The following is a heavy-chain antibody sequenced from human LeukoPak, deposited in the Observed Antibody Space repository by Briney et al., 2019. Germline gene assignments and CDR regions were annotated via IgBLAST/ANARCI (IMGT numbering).Heavy chain of an antibody. CDR2: INPNSGNR. J-gene: IGHJ6*03. CDR1: GYTFTNND. Sequence: ASVNVSCKAYGYTFTNNDINWIRQATGQGLEWMGWINPNSGNRGHTQKFQGRVTLTMNTSTSTAYMDLTSLTSEDTAVYYCARGPPGEDHYYLDVWAKGTTVTVSS. D-gene: IGHD7-27*01. CDR3: ARGPPGEDHYYLDV. V-gene: IGHV1-8*02.